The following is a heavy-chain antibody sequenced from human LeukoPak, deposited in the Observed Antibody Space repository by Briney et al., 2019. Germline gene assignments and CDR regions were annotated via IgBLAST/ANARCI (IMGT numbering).Heavy chain of an antibody. J-gene: IGHJ4*02. CDR3: ASYGSGSYFDY. CDR2: IIPIFGTA. CDR1: GGTFSSYA. D-gene: IGHD3-10*01. Sequence: SVKVSCKASGGTFSSYAISWVRQAPGQGLEWMGRIIPIFGTANYAQKLQGRVTITTDESTSTAYMELSSLRSEDTAVYYCASYGSGSYFDYWGQGTLVTVSS. V-gene: IGHV1-69*05.